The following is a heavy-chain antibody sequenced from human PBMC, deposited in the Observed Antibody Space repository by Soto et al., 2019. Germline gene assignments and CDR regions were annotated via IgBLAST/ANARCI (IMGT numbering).Heavy chain of an antibody. D-gene: IGHD1-1*01. Sequence: ASVKVSCKASGYTFSDYYLHWVRQAPGQGPEWMGRINPNSGDTKFAQKFQGRVTMTRDTSVRTAFMELNWLKSDDTAVYYCARGPGGGNLLDYWGQGTLVTVSS. V-gene: IGHV1-2*06. CDR1: GYTFSDYY. CDR2: INPNSGDT. CDR3: ARGPGGGNLLDY. J-gene: IGHJ4*02.